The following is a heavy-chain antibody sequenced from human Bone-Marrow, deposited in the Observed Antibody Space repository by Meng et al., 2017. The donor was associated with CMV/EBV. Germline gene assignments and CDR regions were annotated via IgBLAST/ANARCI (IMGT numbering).Heavy chain of an antibody. CDR3: ARHREDSSSLRVDY. CDR2: IYPGDSDT. J-gene: IGHJ4*02. CDR1: GYRFTSYW. Sequence: NVSCKGSGYRFTSYWFGWVRQMPGKGLEWMGIIYPGDSDTRYSPSFQGQVTISADKSISTAYLQWSSLKASDTAMYYCARHREDSSSLRVDYLGQGNLVPVSS. V-gene: IGHV5-51*01. D-gene: IGHD6-6*01.